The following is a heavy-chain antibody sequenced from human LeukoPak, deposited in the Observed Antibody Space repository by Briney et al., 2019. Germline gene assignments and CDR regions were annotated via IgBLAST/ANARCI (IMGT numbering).Heavy chain of an antibody. Sequence: SETLSLTCAVYGGSFSGYYWSWIRQPPGKGLEWIGEINHSGSTNYNPSLKSRVTISVDTSKNQFSPKLSSVTAADTAVYYCARRGYSSSWYGNWFDPWGQGTLVTVSS. J-gene: IGHJ5*02. CDR2: INHSGST. CDR3: ARRGYSSSWYGNWFDP. V-gene: IGHV4-34*01. D-gene: IGHD6-13*01. CDR1: GGSFSGYY.